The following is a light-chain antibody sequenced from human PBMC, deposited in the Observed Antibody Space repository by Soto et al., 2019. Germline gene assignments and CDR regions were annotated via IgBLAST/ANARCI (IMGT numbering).Light chain of an antibody. CDR2: WAS. J-gene: IGKJ2*01. V-gene: IGKV4-1*01. CDR3: QQYYSAPYT. CDR1: QSVLSSSDNKNY. Sequence: DIVMTQSPDSLAVSLGERATVNCMSSQSVLSSSDNKNYLAWYQQKLGQSPKLLIYWASTRESGVPDRFSGSGSGTDFTLTISSLQAEDVAVYYCQQYYSAPYTFGQGTKLGIK.